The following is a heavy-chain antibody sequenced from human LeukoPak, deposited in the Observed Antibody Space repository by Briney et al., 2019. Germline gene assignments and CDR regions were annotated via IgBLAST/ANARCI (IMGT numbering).Heavy chain of an antibody. Sequence: GGSLRLSFEASGFTFPTYAMTWVRQVPGKGLQWVSAISGSGGATYYADSVKGRFTISRDNSKNTLYLQMNSLRGEDTAVYYCAKGRAAGDYWGQGTLVTVSS. CDR1: GFTFPTYA. V-gene: IGHV3-23*01. D-gene: IGHD6-13*01. CDR2: ISGSGGAT. J-gene: IGHJ4*02. CDR3: AKGRAAGDY.